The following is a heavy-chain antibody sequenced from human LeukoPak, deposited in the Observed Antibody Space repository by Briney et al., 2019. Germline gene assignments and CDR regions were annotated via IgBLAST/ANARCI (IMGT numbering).Heavy chain of an antibody. CDR1: GGSISSYY. J-gene: IGHJ5*02. Sequence: SETLSLTCTVSGGSISSYYWSWIRQSPGKGLEWIANIFYSGSPNYNPSLKSRVTISFDTSKNQFSLKLSSVTAADTAVYYCARATVTSYNWFDPWGQGTLVTVSS. CDR3: ARATVTSYNWFDP. V-gene: IGHV4-59*08. D-gene: IGHD4-17*01. CDR2: IFYSGSP.